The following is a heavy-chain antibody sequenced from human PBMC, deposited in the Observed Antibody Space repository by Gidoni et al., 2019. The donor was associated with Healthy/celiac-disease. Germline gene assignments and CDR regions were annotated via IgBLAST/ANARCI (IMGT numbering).Heavy chain of an antibody. CDR1: TFSSYA. J-gene: IGHJ4*02. V-gene: IGHV1-69*01. D-gene: IGHD4-17*01. Sequence: TFSSYAISLVRQAPGQGLEWMGGIISIFGTANDAQKFQGRVTITADESTSTAYMELSSLRSEETAVYYGARGARSDYVVGYDYWGQGTLVTVSS. CDR2: IISIFGTA. CDR3: ARGARSDYVVGYDY.